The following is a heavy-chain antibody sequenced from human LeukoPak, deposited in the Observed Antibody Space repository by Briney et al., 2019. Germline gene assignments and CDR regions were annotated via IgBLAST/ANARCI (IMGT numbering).Heavy chain of an antibody. CDR1: GGSISSGGYY. J-gene: IGHJ3*02. Sequence: SETLSLTCTVSGGSISSGGYYWSWIRQHPGKGLEWIGYIYYSGSTYYNPSLKSRVTISVDTSKNQFSLKLSSVTAADTAVYYCARQKLTQDAFDIWGQGTMVTVSS. CDR2: IYYSGST. D-gene: IGHD4-11*01. V-gene: IGHV4-31*03. CDR3: ARQKLTQDAFDI.